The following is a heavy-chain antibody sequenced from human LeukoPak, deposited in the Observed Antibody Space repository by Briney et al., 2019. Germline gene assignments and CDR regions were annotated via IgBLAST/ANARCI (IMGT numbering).Heavy chain of an antibody. J-gene: IGHJ3*02. Sequence: GESLKISCKGSGYSFSSYWIGWVRQMPGKGLEWMGVIYPGDSDTRYSPSFQGQVTFSADKSISTAYLQWSSLEASDTAMYYCARQGDMVRGNAFDIWGQGTMVTVSS. CDR3: ARQGDMVRGNAFDI. CDR2: IYPGDSDT. V-gene: IGHV5-51*01. D-gene: IGHD3-10*01. CDR1: GYSFSSYW.